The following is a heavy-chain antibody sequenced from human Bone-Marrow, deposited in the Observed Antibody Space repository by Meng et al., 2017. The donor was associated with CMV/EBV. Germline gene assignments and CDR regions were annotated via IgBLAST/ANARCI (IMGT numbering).Heavy chain of an antibody. CDR2: INSDGSNT. CDR1: GFTFSSYW. Sequence: GESLKISCAASGFTFSSYWMQWVRQAPGKGLVWVSRINSDGSNTSYADSVKGRFTISRDNAKNTLYLQMNSLRAEDTAVYYCARALRFFIRSVGMESWSQGTTVTVSS. D-gene: IGHD5-12*01. V-gene: IGHV3-74*01. J-gene: IGHJ6*02. CDR3: ARALRFFIRSVGMES.